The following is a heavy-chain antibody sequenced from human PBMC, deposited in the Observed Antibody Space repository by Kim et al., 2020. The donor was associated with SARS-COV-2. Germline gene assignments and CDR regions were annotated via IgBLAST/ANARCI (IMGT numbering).Heavy chain of an antibody. D-gene: IGHD6-6*01. CDR1: GGSISSYY. CDR2: IYYSGST. CDR3: ARGQQLGEMGY. V-gene: IGHV4-59*01. J-gene: IGHJ4*02. Sequence: SETLSLTCTVSGGSISSYYWSWIRQPPGKGLEWIGYIYYSGSTNYNPSLKSRVTISVDTSKNQFSLKLSSVTAADTAVYYCARGQQLGEMGYWGQGTLVTVSS.